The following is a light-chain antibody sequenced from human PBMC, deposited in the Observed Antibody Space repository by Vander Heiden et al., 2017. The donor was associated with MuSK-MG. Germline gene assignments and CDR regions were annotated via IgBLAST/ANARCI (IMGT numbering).Light chain of an antibody. J-gene: IGKJ4*01. V-gene: IGKV2-28*01. CDR2: LGS. CDR3: RQALQTPLT. Sequence: DIVMTQSSLSLPATPGEPAFISCRSSQSLLHSDGSNYLEWYMQKPGQSPQLLIYLGSNRASGVPDRFSGSGSGTDFTLKISRVEAEDAGVYYCRQALQTPLTFGGGTKVEIK. CDR1: QSLLHSDGSNY.